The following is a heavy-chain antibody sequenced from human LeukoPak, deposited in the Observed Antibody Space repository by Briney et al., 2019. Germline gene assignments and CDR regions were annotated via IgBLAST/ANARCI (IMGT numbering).Heavy chain of an antibody. J-gene: IGHJ6*03. CDR1: GFTFSSYG. Sequence: GGSLRLSCAASGFTFSSYGMHWVRQAPGKGLEWVAVISYDGSNKYYADSVKGRFTISRDNSKNTLYLQMNSLRAEDTAVYYCAKGQTIGGYYYYYYYMDVWGKGTTVTVSS. V-gene: IGHV3-30*18. CDR3: AKGQTIGGYYYYYYYMDV. CDR2: ISYDGSNK. D-gene: IGHD4-23*01.